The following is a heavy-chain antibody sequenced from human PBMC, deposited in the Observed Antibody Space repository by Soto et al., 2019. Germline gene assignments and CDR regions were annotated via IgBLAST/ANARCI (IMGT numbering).Heavy chain of an antibody. CDR2: IYYSGRT. D-gene: IGHD2-8*01. CDR1: GVFLGSGDYY. V-gene: IGHV4-30-4*01. Sequence: SETLSLTCTVSGVFLGSGDYYLSWIRQPPGKGLEWIGYIYYSGRTYYNPSLESRVTITVDISKNQFSLNLNTVTAADTAVYYCARAPYRGTNSRRAFDVWGQGTLVTVSS. CDR3: ARAPYRGTNSRRAFDV. J-gene: IGHJ3*01.